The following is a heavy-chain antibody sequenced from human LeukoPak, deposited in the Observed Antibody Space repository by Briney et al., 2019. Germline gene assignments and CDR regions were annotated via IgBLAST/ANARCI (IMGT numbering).Heavy chain of an antibody. J-gene: IGHJ4*02. V-gene: IGHV4-59*01. CDR1: GGSISSYY. CDR3: ARRRDGYNYVGKTENYFDY. CDR2: IYYSGST. Sequence: SETLSLTCTVSGGSISSYYWSWIRQPPGKGLEWIGYIYYSGSTNYNPSLKSRVTISVDTSKNQFSLKLSSVTAADTAVYYCARRRDGYNYVGKTENYFDYWGQGTLVTVSS. D-gene: IGHD5-24*01.